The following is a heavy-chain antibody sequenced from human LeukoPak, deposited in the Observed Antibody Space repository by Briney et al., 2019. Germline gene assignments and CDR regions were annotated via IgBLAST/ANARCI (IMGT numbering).Heavy chain of an antibody. CDR2: IYYSGST. J-gene: IGHJ6*03. Sequence: SETLSLTCTVSGGSISSSSYYWGWIRQPRGKGLEWIGSIYYSGSTYYHHSLKSRVTISVDTTKNQFSLKLISVTAADTAVYYCAREKSGYNHYYYYYYMDVWGKGTTVTVSS. V-gene: IGHV4-39*02. CDR1: GGSISSSSYY. CDR3: AREKSGYNHYYYYYYMDV. D-gene: IGHD5-18*01.